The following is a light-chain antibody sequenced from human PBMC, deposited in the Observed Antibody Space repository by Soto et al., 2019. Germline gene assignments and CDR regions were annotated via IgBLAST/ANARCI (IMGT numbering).Light chain of an antibody. CDR2: GAS. CDR1: ESVTSDY. CDR3: QQYGRSPLT. Sequence: EIVLTQSPGTLSLSPGERATLSCRASESVTSDYLAWYQQKPGQAPRLLISGASGRTTGIPDRFSGSGSGTDFILTISRLETEDCAVYYCQQYGRSPLTFGGGTKVDIK. V-gene: IGKV3-20*01. J-gene: IGKJ4*01.